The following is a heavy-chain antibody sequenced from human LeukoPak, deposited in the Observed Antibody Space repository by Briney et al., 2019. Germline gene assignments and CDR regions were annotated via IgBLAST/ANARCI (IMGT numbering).Heavy chain of an antibody. V-gene: IGHV3-33*01. CDR2: IWYDGSNK. CDR1: GFTFSSYG. CDR3: ARDCYGDLSVYYYGMDV. Sequence: GRSLRLSCAASGFTFSSYGMHWVRQAPGKGLEWVAVIWYDGSNKYYADSVKGRFTISRDNSKNTLYLQMYSLRAEDTAVYYCARDCYGDLSVYYYGMDVWGQGTTVTVSS. J-gene: IGHJ6*02. D-gene: IGHD4-17*01.